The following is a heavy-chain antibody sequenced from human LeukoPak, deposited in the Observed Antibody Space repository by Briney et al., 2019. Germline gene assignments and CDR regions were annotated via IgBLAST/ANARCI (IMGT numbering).Heavy chain of an antibody. V-gene: IGHV3-48*03. J-gene: IGHJ4*02. CDR2: VSTSASTI. CDR3: ARESYDSSGCSFGRN. CDR1: GFSFNNSE. Sequence: GGSLRLSCADSGFSFNNSEMNWVRQAPGKGLEWVSHVSTSASTIYYADSVKGRFTISRDNAKNSLYLQMNSLRAEDTAVYYCARESYDSSGCSFGRNWGQGTLVTASS. D-gene: IGHD3-22*01.